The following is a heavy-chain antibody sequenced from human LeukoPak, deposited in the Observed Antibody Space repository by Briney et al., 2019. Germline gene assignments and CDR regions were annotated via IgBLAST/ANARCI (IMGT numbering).Heavy chain of an antibody. CDR3: ARGQYQLLYSYFQH. CDR1: GCSFTSYW. J-gene: IGHJ1*01. CDR2: IYPGDCDT. Sequence: PGEALKISCKGSGCSFTSYWIGGVRQMPGKGLEGMGIIYPGDCDTRYTPSFQGQVTISADKSISTAYLQWSSLKASDTAMYYCARGQYQLLYSYFQHWGQGTLVTVSS. V-gene: IGHV5-51*01. D-gene: IGHD2-2*02.